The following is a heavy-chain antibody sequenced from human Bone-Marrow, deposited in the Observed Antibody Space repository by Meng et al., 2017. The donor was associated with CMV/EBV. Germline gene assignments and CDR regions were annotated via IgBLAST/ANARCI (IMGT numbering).Heavy chain of an antibody. Sequence: ETLSLTCAASGFTFSSYAMSWVRQAPGKGLEWVSVIYSGGSSTYYADSVKGRFTVSRDSAQNSLYLQMKSLRAEDTAVYYCRRGYTDAFDIWGQGTMVTVSS. D-gene: IGHD2-2*02. CDR1: GFTFSSYA. J-gene: IGHJ3*02. CDR3: RRGYTDAFDI. CDR2: IYSGGSST. V-gene: IGHV3-23*03.